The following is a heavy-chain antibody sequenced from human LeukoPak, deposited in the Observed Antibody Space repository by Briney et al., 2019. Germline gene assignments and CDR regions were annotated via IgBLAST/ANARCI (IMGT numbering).Heavy chain of an antibody. CDR1: GYTFTGYY. CDR3: ARARRITMIPNWFDP. D-gene: IGHD3-22*01. J-gene: IGHJ5*02. V-gene: IGHV1-2*02. Sequence: GASVKVSCTASGYTFTGYYMHWVRQAPGQGLEWMGWINPNSGGTNYAQKFQGRVTMTRDTSISTAYMELSRLRSDDTAVYYCARARRITMIPNWFDPWGQGTLVTVSS. CDR2: INPNSGGT.